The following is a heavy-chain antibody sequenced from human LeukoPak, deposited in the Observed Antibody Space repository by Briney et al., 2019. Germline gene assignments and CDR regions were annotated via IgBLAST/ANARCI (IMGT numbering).Heavy chain of an antibody. J-gene: IGHJ4*02. CDR1: GFTFSGYE. Sequence: GGSLRLSCAASGFTFSGYEMIWVRQAPGKGLEWVSYITSSGSGIYYADSVKGRFAISRDNAKNSLNLQMNSLRAEDTAVYYCARRAITAGFGFDYWGQGTLVTVSS. V-gene: IGHV3-48*03. CDR3: ARRAITAGFGFDY. CDR2: ITSSGSGI. D-gene: IGHD3-10*01.